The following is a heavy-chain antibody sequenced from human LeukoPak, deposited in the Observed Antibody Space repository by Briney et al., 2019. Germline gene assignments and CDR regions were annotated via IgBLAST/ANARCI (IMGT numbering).Heavy chain of an antibody. CDR1: GGSISSYY. CDR3: AGDRYSSSWYDY. J-gene: IGHJ4*02. CDR2: IYYSGST. V-gene: IGHV4-59*08. D-gene: IGHD6-13*01. Sequence: PSETLSLTCTVSGGSISSYYWSWIRQPPGKGLEWIGYIYYSGSTSYNPSLKSRVTISVDTSKNQFSLKLSSVTAADTAVYYCAGDRYSSSWYDYWGQGTLVTVSS.